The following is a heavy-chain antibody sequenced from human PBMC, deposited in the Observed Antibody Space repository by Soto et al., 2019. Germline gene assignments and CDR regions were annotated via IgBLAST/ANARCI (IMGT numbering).Heavy chain of an antibody. CDR1: GFTFDDYA. CDR2: ITWNGVAM. CDR3: AKSLLVRRHLYHYTEV. V-gene: IGHV3-9*01. D-gene: IGHD1-1*01. J-gene: IGHJ6*03. Sequence: EVQLVESGGGVVQPGSSLRLSCAASGFTFDDYAMHWVRQPPEKGLEWVSGITWNGVAMGYADSVKRRFTISTDDAQTSLYLQMNSLRPEDTALSYCAKSLLVRRHLYHYTEVWGKGTTVNVSS.